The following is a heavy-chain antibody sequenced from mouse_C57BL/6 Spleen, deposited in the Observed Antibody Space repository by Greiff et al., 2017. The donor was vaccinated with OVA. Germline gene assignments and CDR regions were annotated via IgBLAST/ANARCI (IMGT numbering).Heavy chain of an antibody. V-gene: IGHV3-6*01. CDR2: ISYDGSN. J-gene: IGHJ3*01. CDR3: ARLLRRGPWFAY. Sequence: EVKLVESGPGLVKPSQSLSLTCSVTGYSITSGYYWNWIRQFPGNKLEWMGYISYDGSNNYNPSLKNRISITRDTSKNQFFLKLNSVTTEDTATYYCARLLRRGPWFAYWGQGTLVTVSA. CDR1: GYSITSGYY. D-gene: IGHD1-1*01.